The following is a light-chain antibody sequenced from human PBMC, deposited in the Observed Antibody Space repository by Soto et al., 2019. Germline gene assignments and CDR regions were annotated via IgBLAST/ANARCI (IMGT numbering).Light chain of an antibody. V-gene: IGKV3-20*01. CDR2: DAS. Sequence: EIVLTQSPGTLSLSPGERATLSCRASQGISSRYLAWYQQKPGQAPRLLIYDASNRATGIPDRFSGSGSGTDFTLTIRRLESEDFAVYYCQQYGSSPWTFGQGTKVQIK. J-gene: IGKJ1*01. CDR1: QGISSRY. CDR3: QQYGSSPWT.